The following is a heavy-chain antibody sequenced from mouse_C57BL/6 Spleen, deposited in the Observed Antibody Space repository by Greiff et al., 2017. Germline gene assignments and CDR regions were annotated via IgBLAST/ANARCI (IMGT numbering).Heavy chain of an antibody. V-gene: IGHV5S21*01. J-gene: IGHJ4*01. CDR2: ISSGGDYI. D-gene: IGHD3-3*01. CDR1: GFTFSSYA. CDR3: EREDRDWYAMDY. Sequence: EVKVVESGEGLVKPGGSLKLSCAASGFTFSSYAMSWVRQTPEKRLEWVAYISSGGDYIYYADTVKGRFTISRDNARNTLYLQMSSLKSEDTAMYYCEREDRDWYAMDYWGQGTAVTVSS.